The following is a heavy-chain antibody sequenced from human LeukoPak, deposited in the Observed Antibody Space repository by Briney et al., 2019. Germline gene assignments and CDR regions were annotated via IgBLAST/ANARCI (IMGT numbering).Heavy chain of an antibody. Sequence: TGGSLRLSCAASSFTFSRYWMSWVRQAPGKGLEWVANINEGANAKYYVDSVKGRFTISRDNAKNSLYLQMNSLRVEDTAVYYCARVGYNDYDPVYWGQGALVTVSS. D-gene: IGHD5-12*01. CDR2: INEGANAK. CDR3: ARVGYNDYDPVY. J-gene: IGHJ4*02. CDR1: SFTFSRYW. V-gene: IGHV3-7*01.